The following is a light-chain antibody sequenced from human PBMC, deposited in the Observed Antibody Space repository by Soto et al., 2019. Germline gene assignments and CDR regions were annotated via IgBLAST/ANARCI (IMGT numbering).Light chain of an antibody. V-gene: IGKV1-5*03. Sequence: DIEMTQYHSTLSASVGDRVTLTCRASQSISVWWAWYQQKSVKAPNLMIYKASRLERGVPSRFSGSGSGTDFTLTISILQPEDFATYYCQQSYSTPIPFGQGTRLEIK. CDR1: QSISVW. CDR2: KAS. CDR3: QQSYSTPIP. J-gene: IGKJ5*01.